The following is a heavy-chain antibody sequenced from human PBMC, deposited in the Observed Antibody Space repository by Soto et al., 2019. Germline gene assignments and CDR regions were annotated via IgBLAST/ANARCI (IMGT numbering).Heavy chain of an antibody. CDR2: TYYRSKWYN. Sequence: SQTLSLTCAISGDSVSSNSAAWNWIRQSPSRGLEWLGRTYYRSKWYNDYAVSVKSRITINPDTSKNQFSLQLNSVTPEDTAVYYCARDAIAAAGTKFYGMDVWGQGTTVTVSS. CDR1: GDSVSSNSAA. V-gene: IGHV6-1*01. D-gene: IGHD6-13*01. CDR3: ARDAIAAAGTKFYGMDV. J-gene: IGHJ6*02.